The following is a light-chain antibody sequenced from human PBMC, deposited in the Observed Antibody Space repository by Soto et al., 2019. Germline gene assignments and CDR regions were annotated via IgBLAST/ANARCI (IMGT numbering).Light chain of an antibody. J-gene: IGKJ2*01. CDR3: QQYYSTPYT. CDR2: WAS. V-gene: IGKV4-1*01. CDR1: QSVLYRSNSKNY. Sequence: DIVMTQSPDSLAVSLGERATINCMSSQSVLYRSNSKNYLAWYQQKPGQPPKLLIYWASTRESGVPDRFSGSGSGTEFTLTISSLQAEDVAVYYCQQYYSTPYTFGQGTKLEIK.